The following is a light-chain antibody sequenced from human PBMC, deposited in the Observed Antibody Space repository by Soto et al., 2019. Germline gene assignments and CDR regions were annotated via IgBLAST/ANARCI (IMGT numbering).Light chain of an antibody. J-gene: IGLJ3*02. CDR2: EVS. Sequence: QSVLTQPASVSGSPGQSITIPCTGTSSDIGAYNYVSWYQQRPTKAPKLLIYEVSTRPSGVSTRFAGSKSGITASLTISGLQPEDEGDYYCCSYARGSTLVEFGGGTKLTVL. V-gene: IGLV2-14*01. CDR1: SSDIGAYNY. CDR3: CSYARGSTLVE.